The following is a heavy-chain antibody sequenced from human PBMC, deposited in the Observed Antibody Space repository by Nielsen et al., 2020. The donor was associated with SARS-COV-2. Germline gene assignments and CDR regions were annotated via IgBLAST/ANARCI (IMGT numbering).Heavy chain of an antibody. CDR2: TYYRSKWYN. CDR3: ARDLYGSGSSEGYYYYYGMDV. CDR1: GDSVSSNSAA. Sequence: SQTLSLTCAISGDSVSSNSAAWNWIRQSPSRGLEWLGRTYYRSKWYNDYAVSVKSRITINPDTSKNQFSLHLNSVTPEDTAVYYCARDLYGSGSSEGYYYYYGMDVWGQGTTVTVSS. J-gene: IGHJ6*02. D-gene: IGHD3-10*01. V-gene: IGHV6-1*01.